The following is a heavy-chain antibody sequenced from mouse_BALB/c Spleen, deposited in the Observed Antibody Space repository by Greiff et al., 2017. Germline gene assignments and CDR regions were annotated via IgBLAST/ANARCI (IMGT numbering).Heavy chain of an antibody. V-gene: IGHV14-4*02. Sequence: VQLQQSGAELVRSGASVKLSCTASGFNIKDYYMHWVKQRPEQGLEWIGWIDPENGDTEYAPKFQGKATMTADTSSNTAYLQLSSLTSEDTAVYYCKKYYGSNYWGQGTTLTVSS. CDR2: IDPENGDT. CDR3: KKYYGSNY. CDR1: GFNIKDYY. J-gene: IGHJ2*01. D-gene: IGHD1-1*01.